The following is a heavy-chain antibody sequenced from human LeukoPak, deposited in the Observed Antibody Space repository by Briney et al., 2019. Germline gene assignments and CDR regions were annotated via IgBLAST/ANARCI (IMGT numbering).Heavy chain of an antibody. CDR1: GFTFSHYS. V-gene: IGHV3-48*01. J-gene: IGHJ6*03. CDR3: ASQGRVGYYYYYMDV. Sequence: GGSLRLSCAGSGFTFSHYSMNWVRQAPGKGLEWVSYISSSSSTIYYADSVKGRFTISRDNAKNSLYLQMNSLRAEDTAVYYCASQGRVGYYYYYMDVWGKGTTVTVSS. CDR2: ISSSSSTI.